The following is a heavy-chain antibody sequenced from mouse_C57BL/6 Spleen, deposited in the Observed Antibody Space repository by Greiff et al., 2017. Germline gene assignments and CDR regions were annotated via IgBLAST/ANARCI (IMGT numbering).Heavy chain of an antibody. Sequence: VQLQQPGAELVRPGSSVKLSCKASGYTFTSYWMHWVKQRPIQGLEWIGNIDPSDSETHYNQKFKDKATLTVDKSSSTAYMQLSSLTSEDSAVYYCARSGGLHGFAYWGQGTLVTVSA. J-gene: IGHJ3*01. V-gene: IGHV1-52*01. CDR1: GYTFTSYW. CDR2: IDPSDSET. CDR3: ARSGGLHGFAY. D-gene: IGHD2-2*01.